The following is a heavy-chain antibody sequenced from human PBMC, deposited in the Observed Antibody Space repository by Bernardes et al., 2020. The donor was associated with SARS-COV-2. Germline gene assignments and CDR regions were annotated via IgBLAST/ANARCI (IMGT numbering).Heavy chain of an antibody. Sequence: SETLSLTCTGSGGSVSSYYFYWIWQPQAPGQGLEWIRYNYYTGSTNYNPSLKSPVTISMDTSKNQLSLRLRSVTAADTALYFCAGKGELRYSNYVFDYWGQGTLVTVSS. CDR1: GGSVSSYYFY. CDR3: AGKGELRYSNYVFDY. CDR2: NYYTGST. J-gene: IGHJ4*02. D-gene: IGHD4-4*01. V-gene: IGHV4-61*01.